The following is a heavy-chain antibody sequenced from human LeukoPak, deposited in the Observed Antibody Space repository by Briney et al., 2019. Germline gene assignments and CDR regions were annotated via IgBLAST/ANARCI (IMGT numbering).Heavy chain of an antibody. D-gene: IGHD3-22*01. Sequence: SLRLSCAASGFTFSSYAMHWVRQAPGKGLEWVAVISYDGSNKYYADPVKGRFTISRDNSKNTLYLQMNSLRAEDTAVYYCARAIPTYYYDSSGYPGGTPFDYWGQGTLVTVSS. V-gene: IGHV3-30-3*01. J-gene: IGHJ4*02. CDR3: ARAIPTYYYDSSGYPGGTPFDY. CDR1: GFTFSSYA. CDR2: ISYDGSNK.